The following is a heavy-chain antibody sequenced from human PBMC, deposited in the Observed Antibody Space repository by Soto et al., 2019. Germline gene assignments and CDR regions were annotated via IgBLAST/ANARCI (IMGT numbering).Heavy chain of an antibody. V-gene: IGHV1-8*01. J-gene: IGHJ3*02. CDR3: ARPRRWGRAFDI. D-gene: IGHD3-16*01. CDR1: GYTFTSYD. CDR2: MNPNSGNT. Sequence: GASVKVSCKASGYTFTSYDINWVRQATGQGLEWMGWMNPNSGNTGYAQKFQGRATMTRNTSISTAYMELSSLRSEDTAVYYCARPRRWGRAFDIWGQGTMVTVSS.